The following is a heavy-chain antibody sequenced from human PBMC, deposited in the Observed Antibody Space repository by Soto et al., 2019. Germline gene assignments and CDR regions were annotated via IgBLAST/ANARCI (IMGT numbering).Heavy chain of an antibody. CDR3: AREGLGGTGSYYNWFDP. V-gene: IGHV3-33*01. D-gene: IGHD1-26*01. CDR2: IWYDGSYK. Sequence: QVQLVESGGGVVQPGGSLRLSCAASGFTFSNYGMHWVRQAPGKGLEWVTLIWYDGSYKYYADSVKGRFIISRDNSRDTLYLQMNSLRAEDTAVYYCAREGLGGTGSYYNWFDPWGQGTLVTVSS. J-gene: IGHJ5*02. CDR1: GFTFSNYG.